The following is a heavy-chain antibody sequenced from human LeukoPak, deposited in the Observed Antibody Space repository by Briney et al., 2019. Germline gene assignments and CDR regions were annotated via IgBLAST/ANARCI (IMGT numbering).Heavy chain of an antibody. D-gene: IGHD1-26*01. J-gene: IGHJ4*02. Sequence: ASVKVSCKASGYTFTSYGISWVRQAPGQGLEWMGWISAYNGNTNYAQKFQGRVTMTTDTSTSTAHMELRSLRYDDTAVYYCARDGRFAAYKPDYWGQGTLVTVSS. CDR2: ISAYNGNT. CDR1: GYTFTSYG. V-gene: IGHV1-18*01. CDR3: ARDGRFAAYKPDY.